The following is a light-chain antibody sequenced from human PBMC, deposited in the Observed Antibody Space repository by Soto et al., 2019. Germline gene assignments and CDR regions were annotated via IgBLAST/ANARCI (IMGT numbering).Light chain of an antibody. V-gene: IGKV1-39*01. Sequence: DIQMTQSPSTLSAGVGDRVTITCRASQRISTYLNWYQQKPGKAPTLLIYAASSLQSGVPSRFSGGGSGTDFTLTIKPLQPEDFATYFCQQCYSSPRTFGQGTKVEIK. CDR1: QRISTY. CDR2: AAS. CDR3: QQCYSSPRT. J-gene: IGKJ1*01.